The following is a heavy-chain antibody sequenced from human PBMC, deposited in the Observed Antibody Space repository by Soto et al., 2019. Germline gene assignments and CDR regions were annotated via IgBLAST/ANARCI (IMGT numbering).Heavy chain of an antibody. CDR1: GYTFIDYY. J-gene: IGHJ4*02. V-gene: IGHV1-2*02. CDR3: ARPPGYISDWYYFDL. Sequence: QVQLVQSGAEVKKPGASVKVSCEASGYTFIDYYMHWVRQAPGQGFEWMGRISPKSGGTNYAQKFQGRVTMTWDTSLNTAYMELSSLISEDTAVYHCARPPGYISDWYYFDLWGQGTLVTVSS. CDR2: ISPKSGGT. D-gene: IGHD6-19*01.